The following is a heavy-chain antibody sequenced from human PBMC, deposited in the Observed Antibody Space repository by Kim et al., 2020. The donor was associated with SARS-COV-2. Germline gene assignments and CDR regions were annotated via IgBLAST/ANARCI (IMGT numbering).Heavy chain of an antibody. CDR1: GFTFSDYY. V-gene: IGHV3-11*04. D-gene: IGHD3-10*01. Sequence: GGSLRLSCEASGFTFSDYYMSWIRQAPGKGLEWVSYISGSGNTLYYADSVKGRFIISRDNAKNPLYLQMYSLRAEDTAVYYCARDLWFGRYEGNWFDPWGQGTLVTVSS. CDR2: ISGSGNTL. CDR3: ARDLWFGRYEGNWFDP. J-gene: IGHJ5*02.